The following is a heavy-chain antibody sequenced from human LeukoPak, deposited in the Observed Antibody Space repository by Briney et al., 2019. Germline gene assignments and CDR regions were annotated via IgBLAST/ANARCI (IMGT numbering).Heavy chain of an antibody. V-gene: IGHV3-66*01. J-gene: IGHJ4*02. CDR3: ARATGALRPWDF. CDR2: IYTGGTT. Sequence: PGGPLRLSCAVSGFNVSSNYMSWVRQPPGKGLEWVSIIYTGGTTYFADSVKGRFTVYRDNSKNTLYLQMNSLRAEDTAVYYCARATGALRPWDFWGQGTLVTVSS. D-gene: IGHD1-14*01. CDR1: GFNVSSNY.